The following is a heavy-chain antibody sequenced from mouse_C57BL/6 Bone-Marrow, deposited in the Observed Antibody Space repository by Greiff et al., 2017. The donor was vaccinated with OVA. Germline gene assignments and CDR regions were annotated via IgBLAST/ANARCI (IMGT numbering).Heavy chain of an antibody. CDR2: ISYSGST. Sequence: EVKLVESGPGLAKPSQTLSLTCSVTGYSITSDYWNWIRKFPGNKLEYMGYISYSGSTYYNPSLKSRISITRDTSKNQYYLQLNSVTTEDTATYYCARWRTTVVTGKPYIDYWGQGTTLTVSS. J-gene: IGHJ2*01. CDR1: GYSITSDY. D-gene: IGHD1-1*01. V-gene: IGHV3-8*01. CDR3: ARWRTTVVTGKPYIDY.